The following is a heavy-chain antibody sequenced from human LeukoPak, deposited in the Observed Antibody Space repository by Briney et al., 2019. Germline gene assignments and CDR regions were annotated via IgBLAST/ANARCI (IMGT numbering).Heavy chain of an antibody. CDR1: GFTFSSYW. V-gene: IGHV3-7*01. D-gene: IGHD6-13*01. J-gene: IGHJ4*02. CDR2: IKQDGSEK. CDR3: AKDLTAAGYSVSDY. Sequence: PGGSLRLSCEAPGFTFSSYWMSWVRQAPGKGREWVANIKQDGSEKFYVNSVRGRFTISRDNAKNSLFLRMNSLRAEDTAVYYCAKDLTAAGYSVSDYWGKGTLVIVSS.